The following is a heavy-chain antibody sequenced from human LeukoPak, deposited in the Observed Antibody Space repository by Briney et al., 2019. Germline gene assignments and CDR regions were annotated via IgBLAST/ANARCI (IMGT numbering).Heavy chain of an antibody. CDR1: GFTFSNYA. CDR3: AGVRAVAGPMKEYFQH. J-gene: IGHJ1*01. Sequence: PGGSLRLSCAASGFTFSNYAMTWVRQAPGKGLEWVSAISGGGGSTYYADSVKGRFTISRDNSKNTLYLQMNSLTAEDTAVYFCAGVRAVAGPMKEYFQHWGQGTLVTVSS. V-gene: IGHV3-23*01. CDR2: ISGGGGST. D-gene: IGHD6-13*01.